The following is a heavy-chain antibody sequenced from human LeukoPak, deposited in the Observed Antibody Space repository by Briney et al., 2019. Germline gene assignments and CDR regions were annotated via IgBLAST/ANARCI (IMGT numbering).Heavy chain of an antibody. Sequence: SETLSLTCAVYGGSFSGYYWSWIRQPPGKGPEWIGEINHSGSTNYNPSLKSRVTISVDTSKNQFSLKLSSVTAADTAVYYCARGPSRLYFLFHVGNAFDIWGQGTMVTVSS. CDR2: INHSGST. CDR1: GGSFSGYY. J-gene: IGHJ3*02. CDR3: ARGPSRLYFLFHVGNAFDI. V-gene: IGHV4-34*01. D-gene: IGHD2/OR15-2a*01.